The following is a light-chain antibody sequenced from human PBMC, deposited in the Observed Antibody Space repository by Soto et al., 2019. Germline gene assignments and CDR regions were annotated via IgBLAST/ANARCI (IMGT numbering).Light chain of an antibody. CDR1: QYIISY. J-gene: IGKJ4*01. Sequence: DIQLTQSPSFLSASVGDRVTITCRASQYIISYLAWYQQKPGKAPNLLIYAASTLQTGVPSRFSGSGSETEFTLTISSLQPEDFATYYCQQLNSYPRTFGGGTKVEIK. CDR3: QQLNSYPRT. V-gene: IGKV1-9*01. CDR2: AAS.